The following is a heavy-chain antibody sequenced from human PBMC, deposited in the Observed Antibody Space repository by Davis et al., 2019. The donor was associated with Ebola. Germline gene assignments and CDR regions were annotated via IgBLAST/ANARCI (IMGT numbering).Heavy chain of an antibody. D-gene: IGHD3-10*01. CDR2: IYYGGST. V-gene: IGHV4-59*08. J-gene: IGHJ5*02. CDR1: GGSISSYY. CDR3: ASLVLLWFGELLYYPNWFDP. Sequence: MPSETLSLTCTASGGSISSYYWSWIRQPPGKGLEWIGYIYYGGSTNYNPSLKSRVTISVDTSKNQFSLKLSSVTAADTAVYYCASLVLLWFGELLYYPNWFDPWGQGTLVTVSS.